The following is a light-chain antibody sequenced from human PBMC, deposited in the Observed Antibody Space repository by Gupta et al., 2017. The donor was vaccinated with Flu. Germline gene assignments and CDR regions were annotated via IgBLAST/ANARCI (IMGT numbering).Light chain of an antibody. CDR1: SSNIGAYYD. J-gene: IGLJ2*01. CDR3: QSFDSSLSGAL. Sequence: QSVLTQPPSVSGAPGQRVTISCTGSSSNIGAYYDVHWYQQLPGTAPRLLIFGNTNRPSGVPDRFSGSKSGTSASLVITGLQAEDEADYYCQSFDSSLSGALFGGGTKLTVI. CDR2: GNT. V-gene: IGLV1-40*01.